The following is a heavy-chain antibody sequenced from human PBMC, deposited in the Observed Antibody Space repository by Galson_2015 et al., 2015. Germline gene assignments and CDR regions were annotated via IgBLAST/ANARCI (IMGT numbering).Heavy chain of an antibody. CDR3: ARQLYGDYPFDY. D-gene: IGHD4-17*01. CDR2: ISTSSSYI. CDR1: GFTFSSYG. Sequence: SLRLSCAASGFTFSSYGMNWVRQAPGKGLEWVSSISTSSSYIYYADSVKGRFTISRDNAKNSLYLQMNSLRAEDTAVYYCARQLYGDYPFDYWGQGTLVTVSS. V-gene: IGHV3-21*01. J-gene: IGHJ4*02.